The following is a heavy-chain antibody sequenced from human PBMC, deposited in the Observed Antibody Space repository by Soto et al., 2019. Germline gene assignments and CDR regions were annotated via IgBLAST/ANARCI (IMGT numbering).Heavy chain of an antibody. CDR3: AANGAYYDILTGRYSVYFQH. V-gene: IGHV4-34*01. D-gene: IGHD3-9*01. CDR1: GGSFSGYY. J-gene: IGHJ1*01. CDR2: INHSGST. Sequence: QVQLQQWGAGLLKPSETLSLTCAVYGGSFSGYYWSWIRQPPGKGLEWIGEINHSGSTNYNPSLKSRVTISVDTSKNQFSLKLSSVTAADTAVYYCAANGAYYDILTGRYSVYFQHWGQGTLVTVSS.